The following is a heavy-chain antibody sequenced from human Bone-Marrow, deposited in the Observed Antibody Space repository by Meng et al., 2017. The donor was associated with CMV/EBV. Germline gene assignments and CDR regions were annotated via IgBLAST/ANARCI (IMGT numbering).Heavy chain of an antibody. CDR3: ARVQTDIVVVPAAIGGDYYYGKYV. CDR1: GYTFTSYG. Sequence: ASVKVSCKASGYTFTSYGISWVRQAPGQGLEWMGWISAYNGNTNYAQKLQGRVTMTTDTSTSTAYMELRSLRSDDTAVYYCARVQTDIVVVPAAIGGDYYYGKYVWGQGTTVTVSS. V-gene: IGHV1-18*01. D-gene: IGHD2-2*02. J-gene: IGHJ6*02. CDR2: ISAYNGNT.